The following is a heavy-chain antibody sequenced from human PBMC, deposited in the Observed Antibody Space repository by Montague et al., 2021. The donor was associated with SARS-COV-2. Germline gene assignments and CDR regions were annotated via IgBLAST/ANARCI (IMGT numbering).Heavy chain of an antibody. Sequence: SETLSLTCFVSGGSISSNAFYWGWIRQPPGKGLESIGRIYYSGNSYYSPSLKSRVTISVDPSKNHFSLTLGSVTVADTAVYYCARVSGKRGHFDHWGQGTLVTVSS. CDR1: GGSISSNAFY. D-gene: IGHD3-10*01. CDR2: IYYSGNS. CDR3: ARVSGKRGHFDH. J-gene: IGHJ4*02. V-gene: IGHV4-39*02.